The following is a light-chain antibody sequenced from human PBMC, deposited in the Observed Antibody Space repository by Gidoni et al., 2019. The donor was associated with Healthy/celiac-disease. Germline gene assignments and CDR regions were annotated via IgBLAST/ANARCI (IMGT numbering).Light chain of an antibody. CDR3: AAWDDSLNGYV. Sequence: QSVLPQPPSASGTPGQRVTISCSGSSSNIGSNTVNWYQQLPGTAPKLLIYSNNQRPSGVPDRFSGSKSGTSASLAISGLQSEDEADYYCAAWDDSLNGYVFGTGTKVTDL. CDR2: SNN. J-gene: IGLJ1*01. CDR1: SSNIGSNT. V-gene: IGLV1-44*01.